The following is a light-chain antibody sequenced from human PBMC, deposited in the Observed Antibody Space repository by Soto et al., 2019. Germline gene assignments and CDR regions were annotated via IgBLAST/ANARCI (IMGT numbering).Light chain of an antibody. J-gene: IGKJ5*01. V-gene: IGKV3-15*01. CDR3: PQYNNWPPT. CDR2: GAS. CDR1: QSVRSD. Sequence: EIVMTQSPATLSVSPGERATLSCRASQSVRSDLAWYQLKPGQAPRALIYGASTRDIGIPARLSGRGSGTECTRTISSLQSVDVEVDDCPQYNNWPPTFGQGTRLENK.